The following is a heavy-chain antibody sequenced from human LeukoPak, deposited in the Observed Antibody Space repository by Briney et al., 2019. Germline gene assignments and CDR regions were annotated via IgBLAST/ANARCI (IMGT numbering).Heavy chain of an antibody. Sequence: ASVKVSCKASGYTFTSYGISWVRQAPGQGLVWMGWISAYNGNTNYAQKLQGRVTMTTDTSTSTAYMELRSLRSDDTAVYYCATTYYYGSGSYYWWFDPWGQGTLVTVSS. D-gene: IGHD3-10*01. CDR1: GYTFTSYG. CDR3: ATTYYYGSGSYYWWFDP. V-gene: IGHV1-18*01. J-gene: IGHJ5*02. CDR2: ISAYNGNT.